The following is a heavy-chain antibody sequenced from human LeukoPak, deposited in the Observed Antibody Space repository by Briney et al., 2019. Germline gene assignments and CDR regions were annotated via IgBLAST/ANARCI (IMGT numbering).Heavy chain of an antibody. CDR1: GFTFSTYW. J-gene: IGHJ3*02. CDR3: ARRSADAFDI. D-gene: IGHD1-26*01. V-gene: IGHV3-74*01. CDR2: INSDGSRT. Sequence: PGGSLRLSCAASGFTFSTYWMHWVRQAPGKGLVWVSRINSDGSRTTYADSVKGRFTISRDNAKNTLYLQMNSLRTEDTAVYYCARRSADAFDIWGQGTMVTVSS.